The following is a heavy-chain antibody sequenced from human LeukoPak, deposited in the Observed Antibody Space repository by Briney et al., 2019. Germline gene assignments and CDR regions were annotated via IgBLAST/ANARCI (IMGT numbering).Heavy chain of an antibody. D-gene: IGHD6-19*01. V-gene: IGHV3-23*01. CDR2: IGSVGFST. Sequence: GGSLRLSCAASGFTFRDAAMTWVRQAPGKGLEWVSLIGSVGFSTHYGDSVKGRFTISRDNAKNSLYLQMNSLRDEDTAVYYCALHSFGSGWYYWGQGTLVTVSS. CDR3: ALHSFGSGWYY. CDR1: GFTFRDAA. J-gene: IGHJ4*02.